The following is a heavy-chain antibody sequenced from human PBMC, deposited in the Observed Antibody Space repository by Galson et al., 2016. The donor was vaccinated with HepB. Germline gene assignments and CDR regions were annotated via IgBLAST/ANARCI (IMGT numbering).Heavy chain of an antibody. J-gene: IGHJ5*02. V-gene: IGHV5-51*01. CDR3: ARKVQLERTYSFDP. D-gene: IGHD1-1*01. CDR2: IYPGDSDA. Sequence: QSGAEVKKPGESLKISCKGSGYNFTNFWIGWVRQMPGKGLEWMGIIYPGDSDARYSPSFQGQVTISVDTSISTAYLQWNSLKASDTAMYYCARKVQLERTYSFDPWGQGTLVTVSS. CDR1: GYNFTNFW.